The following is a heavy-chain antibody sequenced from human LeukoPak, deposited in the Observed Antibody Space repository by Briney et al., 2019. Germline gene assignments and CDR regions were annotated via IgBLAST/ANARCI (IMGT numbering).Heavy chain of an antibody. J-gene: IGHJ4*02. D-gene: IGHD2-2*01. CDR2: INPNSGGT. V-gene: IGHV1-2*06. Sequence: ASVKVSCKSSGYTFTGYYMHRVRQAPGQGLEWMGRINPNSGGTNYAQKFQGRVTMTRDTSISTAYVELSRLRSDDTAVYYCARDYCSSTSRLFDYWGQGTPVTVSS. CDR3: ARDYCSSTSRLFDY. CDR1: GYTFTGYY.